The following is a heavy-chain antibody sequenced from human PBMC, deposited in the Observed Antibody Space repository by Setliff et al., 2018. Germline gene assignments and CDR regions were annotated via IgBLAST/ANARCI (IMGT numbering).Heavy chain of an antibody. Sequence: ASVKVSCKASGYSFTSYGISWVRQAPGQGLEWMGWISAYNDNKNYAQKFQGRVTMTTDTSTNKVVMELRSLRSDDTAMFYCARVVYYASGSSLSYGMDVWGQGTAVTVSS. D-gene: IGHD3-10*01. J-gene: IGHJ6*02. CDR1: GYSFTSYG. CDR3: ARVVYYASGSSLSYGMDV. CDR2: ISAYNDNK. V-gene: IGHV1-18*01.